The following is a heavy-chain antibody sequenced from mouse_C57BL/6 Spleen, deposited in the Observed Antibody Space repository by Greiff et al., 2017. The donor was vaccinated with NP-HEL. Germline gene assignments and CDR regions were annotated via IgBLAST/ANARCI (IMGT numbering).Heavy chain of an antibody. D-gene: IGHD1-1*01. Sequence: QVQLQQSGPGLVQPSQSLSITCTVSGFSLTSYGVHWVRQSPGKGLEWLGVIWRGGSTDYNAAFMSRLSITKGNSKSQVFCKMNSLQADDTAIYYCAKNNYAVVRYAMDYWGQGTSVTVSS. CDR2: IWRGGST. V-gene: IGHV2-5*01. CDR3: AKNNYAVVRYAMDY. CDR1: GFSLTSYG. J-gene: IGHJ4*01.